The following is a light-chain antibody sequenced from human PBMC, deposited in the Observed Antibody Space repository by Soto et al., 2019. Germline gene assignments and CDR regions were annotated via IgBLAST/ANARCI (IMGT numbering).Light chain of an antibody. J-gene: IGKJ5*01. Sequence: EIALTQSPGILSLSPGERASLSCGASQSISSSFLAWYQQKPGQAPRRLIYGASSRATGITDRFSGTGSETDFTLTISRLEPEDFEVYYCTQYDHSPITFGHGTRPKI. CDR1: QSISSSF. V-gene: IGKV3-20*01. CDR2: GAS. CDR3: TQYDHSPIT.